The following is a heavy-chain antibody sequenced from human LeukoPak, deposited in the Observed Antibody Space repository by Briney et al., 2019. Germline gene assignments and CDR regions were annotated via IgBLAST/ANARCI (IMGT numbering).Heavy chain of an antibody. V-gene: IGHV4-34*01. Sequence: SETLSLTCVVYGGSFSGYFWSWIRQPPGKGLEWIGEITPSGSTNYSPSLKSRVSISIDTSKKKLSLRLTSVTAADSAVYYCARDRIKGSTEYYYYGMDVWGQGTTVTVSS. CDR2: ITPSGST. J-gene: IGHJ6*02. D-gene: IGHD4-11*01. CDR3: ARDRIKGSTEYYYYGMDV. CDR1: GGSFSGYF.